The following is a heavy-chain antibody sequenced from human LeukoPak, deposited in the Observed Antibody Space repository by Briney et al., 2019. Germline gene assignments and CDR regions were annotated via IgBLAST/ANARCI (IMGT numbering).Heavy chain of an antibody. V-gene: IGHV5-51*01. Sequence: PGGSLRLSCKGSGYSFTSYWIGWVRQMPGKGLEWMGIIYPGDSDTRYSPSFQGQVTISAAKSISTAYLQWSSLKASDTATYYCARGDYYDSSGYYYPWGQGTLVTVSS. CDR2: IYPGDSDT. J-gene: IGHJ5*02. CDR3: ARGDYYDSSGYYYP. D-gene: IGHD3-22*01. CDR1: GYSFTSYW.